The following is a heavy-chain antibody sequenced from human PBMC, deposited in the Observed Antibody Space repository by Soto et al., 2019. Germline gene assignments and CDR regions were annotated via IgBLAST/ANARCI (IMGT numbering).Heavy chain of an antibody. Sequence: QVQLVQSGAEVKKPGASVKVSCKASGYTFTSYDIKWVRQATGQGLEWMGWMNPNSGNTGYAQKFQGRVTMTRNTSISTAYMELSSLRSEDTAVYYCASGRGLGYCSGGSCYPNWYFDLWGRGTLVTVSS. J-gene: IGHJ2*01. CDR3: ASGRGLGYCSGGSCYPNWYFDL. CDR1: GYTFTSYD. V-gene: IGHV1-8*01. D-gene: IGHD2-15*01. CDR2: MNPNSGNT.